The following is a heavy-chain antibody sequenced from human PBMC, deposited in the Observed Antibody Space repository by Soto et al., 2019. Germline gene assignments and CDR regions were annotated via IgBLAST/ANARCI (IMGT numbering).Heavy chain of an antibody. V-gene: IGHV3-7*01. D-gene: IGHD1-1*01. Sequence: EVQLVESGGDLVQPGGSLRLSCAASGFTFDTFWMSWIRQVPEKGLEWVAHISDDGRATYYVDSVKGRFTISRDNAENSLNLQMNNLRAEDTAVYYCVGWGSGSHWGQGALVSVSS. J-gene: IGHJ4*02. CDR1: GFTFDTFW. CDR3: VGWGSGSH. CDR2: ISDDGRAT.